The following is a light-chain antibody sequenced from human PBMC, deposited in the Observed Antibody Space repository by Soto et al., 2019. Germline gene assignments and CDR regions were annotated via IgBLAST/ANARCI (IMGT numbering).Light chain of an antibody. V-gene: IGLV4-69*01. CDR1: SGHSSYA. J-gene: IGLJ2*01. CDR2: LNSDGSH. Sequence: QLVLTQSPSASASLGASVKLTCTLSSGHSSYAIAWHQQQPEKGPRYLMKLNSDGSHSKGDGIPDRFSGSSSGAERYLPCSGLQSEDEAAYYCQTWGTGIRGVFGGGTKLTVL. CDR3: QTWGTGIRGV.